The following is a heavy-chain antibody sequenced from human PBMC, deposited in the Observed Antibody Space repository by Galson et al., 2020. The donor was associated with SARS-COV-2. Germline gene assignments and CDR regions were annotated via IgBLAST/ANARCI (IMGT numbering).Heavy chain of an antibody. Sequence: GGSLRLSCAASGFTFSSYAMSWVRQAPGKGLEWVSAISGSGGSTYYADSVKGRFTISRDNSKNTLYLQMNSLRAEDTAVYYCAKAAIVVVVAATPSANWFDPWGQGTLVTVSS. CDR3: AKAAIVVVVAATPSANWFDP. D-gene: IGHD2-15*01. V-gene: IGHV3-23*01. CDR2: ISGSGGST. J-gene: IGHJ5*02. CDR1: GFTFSSYA.